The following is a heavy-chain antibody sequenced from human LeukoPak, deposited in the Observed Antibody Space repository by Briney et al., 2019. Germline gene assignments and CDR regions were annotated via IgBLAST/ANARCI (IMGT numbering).Heavy chain of an antibody. CDR3: ARDGATPIVATIGWFDP. D-gene: IGHD5-12*01. Sequence: QPGGSLRLSCAASGFTFDDYAMHWVRQAPGKGLEWVAVIWYDGSNKYYADSVKGRFTISRDNSKNTLYLQMNSLRAEDTAVYYCARDGATPIVATIGWFDPWGQGTLVTASS. CDR1: GFTFDDYA. J-gene: IGHJ5*02. V-gene: IGHV3-33*08. CDR2: IWYDGSNK.